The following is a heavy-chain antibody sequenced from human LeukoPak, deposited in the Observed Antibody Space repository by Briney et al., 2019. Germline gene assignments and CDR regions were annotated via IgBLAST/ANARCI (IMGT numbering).Heavy chain of an antibody. V-gene: IGHV4-39*01. D-gene: IGHD3-10*01. CDR3: ARQRGSGTWAFDY. CDR1: GGSISSSSYY. CDR2: IYYTGST. Sequence: SETLSLTCTVSGGSISSSSYYWGWIRQPPGKGLEWIGSIYYTGSTYYNPSLKSRVSISIDTSKNQFSLKLSSVTAADTAVYYCARQRGSGTWAFDYWGQGTLVTVSS. J-gene: IGHJ4*02.